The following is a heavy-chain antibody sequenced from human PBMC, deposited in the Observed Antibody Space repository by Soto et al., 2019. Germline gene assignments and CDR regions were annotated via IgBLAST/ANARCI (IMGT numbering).Heavy chain of an antibody. CDR1: GFSVSGYS. D-gene: IGHD3-22*01. V-gene: IGHV3-30*03. Sequence: GSLRLSCEASGFSVSGYSMNWVRQSPGKGLEWVAVISYDGSNKYYADSVKGRFTISRDNSKNTLYLQMNSLRAEDTAVYYFARAYDSDVFDIWGQGTMVTVSS. CDR2: ISYDGSNK. J-gene: IGHJ3*02. CDR3: ARAYDSDVFDI.